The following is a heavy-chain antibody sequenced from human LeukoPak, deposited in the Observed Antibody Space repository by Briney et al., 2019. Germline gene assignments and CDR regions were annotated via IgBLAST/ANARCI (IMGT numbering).Heavy chain of an antibody. CDR2: IYTGATT. CDR3: ARDRRGVGAFDI. Sequence: QPGGSLRLSCSASGFTVSSNYMTWVRQAPGKGLQWVSVIYTGATTFYADSVKGRFTISRDNSKNTLYLQMNTLRAEDTAVYYCARDRRGVGAFDIWGQGTMVTVSS. J-gene: IGHJ3*02. V-gene: IGHV3-53*01. D-gene: IGHD2-8*01. CDR1: GFTVSSNY.